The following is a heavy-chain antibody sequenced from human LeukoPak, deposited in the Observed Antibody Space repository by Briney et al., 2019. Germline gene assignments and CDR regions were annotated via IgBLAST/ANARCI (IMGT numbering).Heavy chain of an antibody. CDR1: GVSISGYY. J-gene: IGHJ2*01. V-gene: IGHV4-59*01. D-gene: IGHD3-10*01. Sequence: PETLSLTCTVSGVSISGYYRGSIRHPPGEGLERIWYIYYRGRSTYNPSLKSRVTISVDTSKNQFALNLSSVSAADTAEYYCARDPPMVRGRIGYFDLWGRGTLVTVSS. CDR2: IYYRGRS. CDR3: ARDPPMVRGRIGYFDL.